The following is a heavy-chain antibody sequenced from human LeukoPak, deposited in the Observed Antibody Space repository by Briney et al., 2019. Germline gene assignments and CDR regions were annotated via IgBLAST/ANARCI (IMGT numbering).Heavy chain of an antibody. CDR2: INHSGST. Sequence: SETLSLTCAVYGGSFSGYYWSWIRQPPGKGLEWIGEINHSGSTNYNPSLKSRVTISVDTSKNQFSLKLSSVTAADTAVYYCARGPYNWNYGRPRPPYYDYMDVRGKGTTVTVSS. V-gene: IGHV4-34*01. CDR1: GGSFSGYY. J-gene: IGHJ6*03. D-gene: IGHD1-7*01. CDR3: ARGPYNWNYGRPRPPYYDYMDV.